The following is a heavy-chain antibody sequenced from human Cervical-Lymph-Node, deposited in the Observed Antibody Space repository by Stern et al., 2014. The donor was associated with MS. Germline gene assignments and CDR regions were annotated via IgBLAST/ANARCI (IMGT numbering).Heavy chain of an antibody. J-gene: IGHJ4*02. CDR1: GFTFSNYG. Sequence: QVQLVESGGGVVQPGRSLRISCAASGFTFSNYGMHWVRQAPGKGLEWLAVIWYDGNKKYYADSVNGRFTISRDNSKNTLFLQMSSLTAEDTALYYCARGNWNYEGMGYWGQGTLVTVSS. D-gene: IGHD1-7*01. CDR3: ARGNWNYEGMGY. CDR2: IWYDGNKK. V-gene: IGHV3-33*01.